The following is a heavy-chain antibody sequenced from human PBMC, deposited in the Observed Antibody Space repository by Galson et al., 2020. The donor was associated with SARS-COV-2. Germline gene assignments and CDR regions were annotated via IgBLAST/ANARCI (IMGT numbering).Heavy chain of an antibody. D-gene: IGHD6-19*01. CDR1: GGSISGTSYY. CDR2: INSRGST. CDR3: ASGPVAGSGE. Sequence: SATLSLTCAVSGGSISGTSYYWSWIRQPAGKGLAWIGRINSRGSTNYNPSLKSRVTISIDTSKNQFSLRPSSVTAADTAIYYCASGPVAGSGEWGQGTLVTVSS. V-gene: IGHV4-61*02. J-gene: IGHJ4*02.